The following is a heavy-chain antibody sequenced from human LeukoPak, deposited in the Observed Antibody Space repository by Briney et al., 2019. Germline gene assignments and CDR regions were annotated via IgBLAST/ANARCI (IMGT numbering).Heavy chain of an antibody. CDR3: ASQTYYYDSSGYPPAGY. CDR1: GFTFSSYA. V-gene: IGHV3-23*01. Sequence: PGGSLRLSCAASGFTFSSYAMSWVRQAPGKWLEWVSAISGSGGSTYYADSVKGRFTISRDNSKNTLYLQMNSLRAEDTAVYYCASQTYYYDSSGYPPAGYWGQGTLVTVSS. J-gene: IGHJ4*02. CDR2: ISGSGGST. D-gene: IGHD3-22*01.